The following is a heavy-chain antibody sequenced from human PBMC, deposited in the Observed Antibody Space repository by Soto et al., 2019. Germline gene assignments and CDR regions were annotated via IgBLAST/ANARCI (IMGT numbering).Heavy chain of an antibody. CDR2: IYHSGST. Sequence: QVQLQESGPGLVEPSGTLSLTCAVSGGSVSSDYWWSWVRQPPGKGLEWLGEIYHSGSTNYNPSLKIRVTISVDNSNNRFSLNLNSATAADTAVYYCTRNGWYSLDLWGQGTLVTVSS. CDR3: TRNGWYSLDL. CDR1: GGSVSSDYW. D-gene: IGHD6-19*01. V-gene: IGHV4-4*02. J-gene: IGHJ5*02.